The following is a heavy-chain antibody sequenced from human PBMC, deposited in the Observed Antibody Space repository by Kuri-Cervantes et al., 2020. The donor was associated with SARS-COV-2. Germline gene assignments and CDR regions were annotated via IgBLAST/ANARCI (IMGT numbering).Heavy chain of an antibody. CDR2: IYYSGST. CDR1: GGSISSSSYY. D-gene: IGHD3-3*01. V-gene: IGHV4-39*01. J-gene: IGHJ4*01. CDR3: ARVGAPYYDFWSGYKLEEGFDY. Sequence: SETLSLTCTVSGGSISSSSYYWGWIRQPPGKGLEWIGSIYYSGSTYYNPSLKSRVTISVDTSKNQFSLKLSSVTAADTAVYYCARVGAPYYDFWSGYKLEEGFDYWGHGTPVTVSS.